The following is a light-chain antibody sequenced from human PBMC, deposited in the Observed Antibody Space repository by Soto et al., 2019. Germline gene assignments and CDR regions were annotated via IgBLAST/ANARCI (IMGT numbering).Light chain of an antibody. CDR2: HAS. Sequence: DIQMTQSPSSLSASVGDRVTITCRASQSISSYLNWYQQKPGKAPKVLIYHASNLQSGVPSRFSGSGSGTDFTLTISSLQSEDFAVYYCQQYNSWPLTFGGGTKVDIK. CDR1: QSISSY. J-gene: IGKJ4*01. CDR3: QQYNSWPLT. V-gene: IGKV1-39*01.